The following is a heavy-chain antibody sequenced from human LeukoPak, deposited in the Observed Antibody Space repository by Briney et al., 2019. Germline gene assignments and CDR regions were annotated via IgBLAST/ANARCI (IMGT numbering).Heavy chain of an antibody. CDR3: ARISPIAAAGTPYFDS. V-gene: IGHV4-34*01. D-gene: IGHD6-13*01. Sequence: PSETLSLTCAVSGGSFIGYYWSWIRQPPGKGLEWIGEINHSGSPNYNPSLKSRLTISEDMSTRQVSLKLSSVTAADTAVYYCARISPIAAAGTPYFDSWGQGTLVTVSS. J-gene: IGHJ4*02. CDR1: GGSFIGYY. CDR2: INHSGSP.